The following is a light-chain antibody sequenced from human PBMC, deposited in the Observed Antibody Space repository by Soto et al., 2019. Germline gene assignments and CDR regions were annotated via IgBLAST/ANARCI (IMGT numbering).Light chain of an antibody. CDR1: QSVSSSY. CDR2: GAS. Sequence: PGERVTLSCRASQSVSSSYLTWYQQKPGQAPRLLIYGASTRATSIPARFSGSGSGTDFTLTISSLQPEDFAVYYCQQDYTLSPFGPGPKVDI. V-gene: IGKV3D-7*01. CDR3: QQDYTLSP. J-gene: IGKJ3*01.